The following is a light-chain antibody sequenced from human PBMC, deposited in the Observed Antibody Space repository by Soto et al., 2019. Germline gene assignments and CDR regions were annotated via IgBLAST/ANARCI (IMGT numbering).Light chain of an antibody. V-gene: IGLV1-40*01. Sequence: QSVLTQPPSVSGAPGQRVTISCTGNSSNIGAGYDVHWYQQFPGAAPKVLIHGNTNRPAGVHARFSGSKSGTSASLAITGLQAEDEADYYCQSYDSSRVVFGGGTKLTVL. CDR3: QSYDSSRVV. CDR1: SSNIGAGYD. CDR2: GNT. J-gene: IGLJ2*01.